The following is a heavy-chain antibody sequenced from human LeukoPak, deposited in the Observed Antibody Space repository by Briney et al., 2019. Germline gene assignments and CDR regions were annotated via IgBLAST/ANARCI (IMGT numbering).Heavy chain of an antibody. Sequence: GGSLRLSCAASGFTFSDYYMSWIPQAPGKGLEWVSYISGSGYTDYAESVKGRFTISRDNAENSLYLQMNSLRAEDTAVYYCAKAGYSSGWYVSWYFDLWGRGTLVTVSS. V-gene: IGHV3-11*05. J-gene: IGHJ2*01. CDR2: ISGSGYT. CDR3: AKAGYSSGWYVSWYFDL. D-gene: IGHD6-19*01. CDR1: GFTFSDYY.